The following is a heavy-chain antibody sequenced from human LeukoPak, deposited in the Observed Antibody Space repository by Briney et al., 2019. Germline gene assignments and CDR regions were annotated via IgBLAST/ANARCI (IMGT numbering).Heavy chain of an antibody. CDR3: ARGQHSSSWTLDY. D-gene: IGHD6-13*01. CDR2: ISSSSSTI. CDR1: GFTFSSYS. Sequence: GGSLRLSCAASGFTFSSYSMNWVRQAPGKGLEWVSYISSSSSTIYYADSVKGRFTISRDNAKNSLNLQMNSLRAEDTAVYYCARGQHSSSWTLDYWGQGTLVTVSS. J-gene: IGHJ4*02. V-gene: IGHV3-48*04.